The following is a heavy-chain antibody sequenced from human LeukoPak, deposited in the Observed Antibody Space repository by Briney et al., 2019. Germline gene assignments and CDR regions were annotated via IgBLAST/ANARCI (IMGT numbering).Heavy chain of an antibody. V-gene: IGHV1-69*06. CDR3: ARDRTGYCSGGSCPAPFNWFDP. CDR1: GYTFTSYG. D-gene: IGHD2-15*01. CDR2: IIPIFGTA. Sequence: SVKVSCKASGYTFTSYGISWVRQAPGQGLEWMGGIIPIFGTANYAQKFQGRVTITADKSTSTAYMELSSLRSEDTAVYYCARDRTGYCSGGSCPAPFNWFDPWGQGTLVTVSS. J-gene: IGHJ5*02.